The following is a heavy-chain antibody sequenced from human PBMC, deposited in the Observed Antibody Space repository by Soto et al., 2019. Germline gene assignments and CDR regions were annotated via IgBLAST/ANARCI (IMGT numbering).Heavy chain of an antibody. CDR1: GYTFTSYY. V-gene: IGHV1-46*01. CDR3: ARGWIYDSSGYTKPDDAFDI. Sequence: GASVKVSCKASGYTFTSYYMHWVRQAPGQGLEWMGIINPSGGSTSYAQKFQGRVTMTRDTSTSTAYMELSSLRSEDTAVYYCARGWIYDSSGYTKPDDAFDIWGQGTMVTVSS. D-gene: IGHD3-22*01. CDR2: INPSGGST. J-gene: IGHJ3*02.